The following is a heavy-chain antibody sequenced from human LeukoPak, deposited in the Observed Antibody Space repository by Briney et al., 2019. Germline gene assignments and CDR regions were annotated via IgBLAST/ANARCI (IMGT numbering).Heavy chain of an antibody. CDR2: IGGSGSDT. V-gene: IGHV3-23*01. CDR3: AQDRVPGTSPKLDY. J-gene: IGHJ4*02. D-gene: IGHD1-7*01. Sequence: GGSLRLSCAASGFTFSSYAMSWVRQAPGRGLEWVSTIGGSGSDTYYADSVKGRFIISRDNFKNTLSLQMNSLRAEDTAIYYCAQDRVPGTSPKLDYWGQGTLVTVSS. CDR1: GFTFSSYA.